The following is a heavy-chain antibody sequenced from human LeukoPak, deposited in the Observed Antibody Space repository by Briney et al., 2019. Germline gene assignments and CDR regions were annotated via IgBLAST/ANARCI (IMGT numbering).Heavy chain of an antibody. V-gene: IGHV4-4*07. J-gene: IGHJ4*02. CDR2: IYTSGST. CDR3: ASESPGAYYLDY. Sequence: PSETLSLTCTVSGGSISSYYWSWIRQPAGKGLEWIGRIYTSGSTNYNPALKSRVTMSVDPSKDQSSLKLSSVTAAGTAVYYCASESPGAYYLDYGGQETLDTLSS. CDR1: GGSISSYY. D-gene: IGHD1-26*01.